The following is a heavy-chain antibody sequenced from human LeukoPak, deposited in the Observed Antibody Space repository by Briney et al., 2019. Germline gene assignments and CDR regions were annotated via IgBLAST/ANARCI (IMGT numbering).Heavy chain of an antibody. CDR1: AFTFTSYG. D-gene: IGHD1-1*01. V-gene: IGHV3-30*02. J-gene: IGHJ4*02. Sequence: GGSLRLSCAASAFTFTSYGLHWVRQAPGKGLEWVSFIRYDGSNKYYADSVKGRFTISRDNSKNTLYLQMNSLRAEDTAVYYCASYHTERPYWGQGTLVTVSS. CDR2: IRYDGSNK. CDR3: ASYHTERPY.